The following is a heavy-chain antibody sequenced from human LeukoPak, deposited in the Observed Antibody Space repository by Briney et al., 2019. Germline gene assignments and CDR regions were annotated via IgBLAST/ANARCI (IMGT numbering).Heavy chain of an antibody. CDR2: IYTSGST. CDR1: GGSISSGGYY. V-gene: IGHV4-61*02. Sequence: SETLSLTCTVSGGSISSGGYYWSWIRQPAGKGLEWIGRIYTSGSTNYNPSLKSRVTISVDTSKNQFSLKLSSVTAADTAVYYCARDAPVVPAAIRRDWFDPWGQGTLVTVSS. CDR3: ARDAPVVPAAIRRDWFDP. J-gene: IGHJ5*02. D-gene: IGHD2-2*02.